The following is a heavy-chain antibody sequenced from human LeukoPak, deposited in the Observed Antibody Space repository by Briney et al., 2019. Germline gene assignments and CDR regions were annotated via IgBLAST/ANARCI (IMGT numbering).Heavy chain of an antibody. D-gene: IGHD1-26*01. CDR1: GFTFSSYG. J-gene: IGHJ4*02. CDR3: AKDLVTRVGAPVEFDY. CDR2: ISYDGSNK. V-gene: IGHV3-30*18. Sequence: GGSLRPSCAASGFTFSSYGMHWVRQAPGKGLEWVAVISYDGSNKYYADSVKGRFTISRDNSKNTLYLQMNSLRAEDTAVYYCAKDLVTRVGAPVEFDYWGQGTLVTVSS.